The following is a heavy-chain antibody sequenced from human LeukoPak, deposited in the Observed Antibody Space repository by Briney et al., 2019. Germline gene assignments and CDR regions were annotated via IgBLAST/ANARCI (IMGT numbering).Heavy chain of an antibody. V-gene: IGHV4-4*08. CDR1: GGSINTYY. CDR3: ARGFGVVIYFDY. Sequence: SETLSLTCTVSGGSINTYYWSWIRQPPGKGLEWIGRIYTSGSTNYNPSLKSRVTISVDTSKNQFSLKLSSVTAADTAVYYCARGFGVVIYFDYWGQGTLVTVSS. CDR2: IYTSGST. J-gene: IGHJ4*02. D-gene: IGHD3-3*01.